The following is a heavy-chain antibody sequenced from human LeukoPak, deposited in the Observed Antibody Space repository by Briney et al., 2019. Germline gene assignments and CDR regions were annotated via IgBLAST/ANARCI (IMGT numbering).Heavy chain of an antibody. Sequence: SETLSLTCAVYGGSSSGYYWSWIRQPPGKGLEWIGEINHSGGTNYNPSLKSRVTISVDTSNNQFSLKLSSVTAADTAVYYCATTTIRLGYWGQGTLVTVSS. CDR3: ATTTIRLGY. D-gene: IGHD1-26*01. CDR2: INHSGGT. CDR1: GGSSSGYY. V-gene: IGHV4-34*01. J-gene: IGHJ4*02.